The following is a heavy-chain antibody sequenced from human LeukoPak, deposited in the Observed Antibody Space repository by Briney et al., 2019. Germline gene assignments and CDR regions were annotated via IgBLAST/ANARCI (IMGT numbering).Heavy chain of an antibody. Sequence: GGSLRLSCAASGFTFSSYAMKCVRQAPGKGLEWVSAISGSGGSTYYADSVKGRFTISRDNSKNTLYLQMNSLRAEDTAVYYCGKYPGIVGATTPDYWGQGTLVTVSS. CDR2: ISGSGGST. J-gene: IGHJ4*02. CDR3: GKYPGIVGATTPDY. V-gene: IGHV3-23*01. D-gene: IGHD1-26*01. CDR1: GFTFSSYA.